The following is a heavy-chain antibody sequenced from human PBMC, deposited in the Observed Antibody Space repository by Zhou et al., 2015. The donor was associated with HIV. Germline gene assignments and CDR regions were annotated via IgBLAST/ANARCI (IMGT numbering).Heavy chain of an antibody. V-gene: IGHV1-69*01. CDR3: ARDPKRIYGDYVFRRPNYYYYMDV. CDR1: GGTFSSYA. J-gene: IGHJ6*03. CDR2: IIPIFGTA. Sequence: QVQLVQSGAEVKKPGSSVKVSCKASGGTFSSYAISWVRQAPGQGLEWMGGIIPIFGTANYAQKFQGRVTITADESTSTAYMELSSLRSEDTAVYYCARDPKRIYGDYVFRRPNYYYYMDVWGKGTTVTVSS. D-gene: IGHD4-17*01.